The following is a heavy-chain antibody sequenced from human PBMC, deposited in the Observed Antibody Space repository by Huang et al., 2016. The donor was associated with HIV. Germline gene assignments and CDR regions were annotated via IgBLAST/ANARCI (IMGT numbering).Heavy chain of an antibody. CDR2: INSDGSST. Sequence: EVQLVESGGGLVQPGGSLRLSCAASGFSISSYWMHWVRQAPGKGVVWVSRINSDGSSTSYADSVKGRFTISRDNAKNTLYLQMNSLRAEDTALYYCARDPRIQSWLNFFDYWGQGTLVSVSS. V-gene: IGHV3-74*01. J-gene: IGHJ4*02. CDR3: ARDPRIQSWLNFFDY. CDR1: GFSISSYW. D-gene: IGHD3-22*01.